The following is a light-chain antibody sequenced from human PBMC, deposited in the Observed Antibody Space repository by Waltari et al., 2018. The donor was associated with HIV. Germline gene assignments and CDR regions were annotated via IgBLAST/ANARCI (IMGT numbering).Light chain of an antibody. CDR1: VLPQQY. J-gene: IGLJ7*01. Sequence: SYELTQPPSLSLSPGQTARTTCPGDVLPQQYAYWYQQKPGQAPVVVISKDSERPSGIPERFSGSSSGTTVTLTISGVQAEDEADYYCQSADSSGTYAVFGGGTQLTVL. CDR2: KDS. V-gene: IGLV3-25*03. CDR3: QSADSSGTYAV.